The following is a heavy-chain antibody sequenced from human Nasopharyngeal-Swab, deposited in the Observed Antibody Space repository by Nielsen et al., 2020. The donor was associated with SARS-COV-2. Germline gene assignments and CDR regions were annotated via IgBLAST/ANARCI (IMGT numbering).Heavy chain of an antibody. CDR2: ISGSGDNT. V-gene: IGHV3-23*01. J-gene: IGHJ4*02. D-gene: IGHD3-9*01. CDR3: AKPHLRYYDWLLFDY. CDR1: AFTFSHYA. Sequence: GGSLRLSCAGFAFTFSHYAMSWVRRAPGKGLEWVSAISGSGDNTYYADSVKGWFTISRDNPKNTLYLQMNSLRAEDTAVYYCAKPHLRYYDWLLFDYWGQGTLVTVSS.